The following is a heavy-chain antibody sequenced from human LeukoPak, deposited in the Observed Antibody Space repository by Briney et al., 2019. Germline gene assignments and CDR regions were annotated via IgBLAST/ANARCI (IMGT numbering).Heavy chain of an antibody. CDR1: GFTFSSYA. J-gene: IGHJ5*02. D-gene: IGHD1-7*01. CDR2: ISSSGSTI. Sequence: SGGSLRLSCAASGFTFSSYAMSWVRQAPGKGLEWVLYISSSGSTIYYADSVKGRFTISRDNAKNSLYLQMNCLRAEDTAVYYCARELELSRDWCDPWGQGTLVTVSS. V-gene: IGHV3-48*04. CDR3: ARELELSRDWCDP.